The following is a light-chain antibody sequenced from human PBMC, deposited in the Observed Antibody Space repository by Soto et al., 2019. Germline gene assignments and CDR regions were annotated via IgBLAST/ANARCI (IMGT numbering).Light chain of an antibody. CDR1: SSDVGAYNY. J-gene: IGLJ1*01. V-gene: IGLV2-14*03. Sequence: QSALTQPASVSGSPGQSITISCTGTSSDVGAYNYVSWYQQHPGKVPKLMIYDVSDRPSGVSNRLSCSKSGNTASLTISGLQAEDEADYYCSSFTRSNSYVFGTGTKLTVL. CDR3: SSFTRSNSYV. CDR2: DVS.